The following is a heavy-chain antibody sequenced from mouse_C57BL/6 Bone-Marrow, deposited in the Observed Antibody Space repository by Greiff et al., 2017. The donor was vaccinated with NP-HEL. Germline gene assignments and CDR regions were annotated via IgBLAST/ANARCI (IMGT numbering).Heavy chain of an antibody. CDR2: ISGGGGNT. CDR1: GFTFSSYT. D-gene: IGHD2-3*01. J-gene: IGHJ1*03. Sequence: EVKVVESGGGLVKPGGSLKLSCAASGFTFSSYTMSWVRQTPEKRLEWVATISGGGGNTYYPDSVKGRFTISRDNAKNTLYLQMSSLRSEDTALYYCARQLLGDGYVYFDVWGTGTTVTVSS. CDR3: ARQLLGDGYVYFDV. V-gene: IGHV5-9*01.